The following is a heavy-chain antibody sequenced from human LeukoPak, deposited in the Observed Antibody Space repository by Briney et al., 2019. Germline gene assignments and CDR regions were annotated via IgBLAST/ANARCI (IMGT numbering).Heavy chain of an antibody. CDR1: GFTVTSTY. V-gene: IGHV3-53*01. CDR3: VREDLGIEY. CDR2: IYANGNS. Sequence: GGSLRLSCAASGFTVTSTYISWLRQAPGRGLEWVSIIYANGNSYYEDSVKGRFTISRDNSKTGMYLQMDSLRAEDTATYYCVREDLGIEYWGQGTLVIVSS. D-gene: IGHD3-16*01. J-gene: IGHJ4*02.